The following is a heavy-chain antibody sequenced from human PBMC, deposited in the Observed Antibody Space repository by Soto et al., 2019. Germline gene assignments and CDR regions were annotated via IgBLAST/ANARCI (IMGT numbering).Heavy chain of an antibody. CDR1: GYTLTELS. CDR2: FDPEDGET. Sequence: ASVKVSCKVSGYTLTELSMHWVRQAPGKGLEWIGGFDPEDGETIYAQKFQGRVTMTEDTSTDTAYMELISLRSEDTAVYYCATANMNVLRFLEDPWDYYYGMDVWGQGTTVTVSS. D-gene: IGHD3-3*01. J-gene: IGHJ6*02. CDR3: ATANMNVLRFLEDPWDYYYGMDV. V-gene: IGHV1-24*01.